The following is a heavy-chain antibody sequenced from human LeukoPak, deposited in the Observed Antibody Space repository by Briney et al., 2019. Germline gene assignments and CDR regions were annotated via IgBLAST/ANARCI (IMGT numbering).Heavy chain of an antibody. V-gene: IGHV4-59*12. J-gene: IGHJ4*02. D-gene: IGHD6-19*01. CDR2: IYYSGST. Sequence: PSETLSLTCTVSGGSISSYYWSWIRQPPGKGLEWIGYIYYSGSTNYNPSLKSRVTMSVDTSKNQFSLKLSSVTAADTAVYYCARLAVAGTVNFDYWGQGTLVTVSS. CDR3: ARLAVAGTVNFDY. CDR1: GGSISSYY.